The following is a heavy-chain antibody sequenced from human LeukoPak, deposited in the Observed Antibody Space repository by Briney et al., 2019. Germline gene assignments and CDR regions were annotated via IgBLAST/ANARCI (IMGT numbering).Heavy chain of an antibody. CDR3: ARDRWDMAGSSHGWFDP. J-gene: IGHJ5*02. CDR2: IYYSGST. V-gene: IGHV4-59*01. CDR1: GGSISSYY. Sequence: SETLSLTCTVSGGSISSYYWSWIRQPPGKGLEWIGYIYYSGSTNYNPSLKSRVTISVDTSKNQFSLKLSSVTAADTAVYYCARDRWDMAGSSHGWFDPWGQGTLVTVSS. D-gene: IGHD6-13*01.